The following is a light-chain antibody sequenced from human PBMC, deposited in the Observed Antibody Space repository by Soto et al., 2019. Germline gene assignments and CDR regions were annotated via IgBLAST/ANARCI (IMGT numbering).Light chain of an antibody. CDR2: DAS. Sequence: DIQMTQSRSSLSASVGDRVTITFRASQTIHTFLAWYQQKAGKAPKLLIYDASNLETGVPSRFSGSGSGTEFTLTVSALQPDDFATFYCQQLHSFPWTFGQGTKVDI. CDR3: QQLHSFPWT. J-gene: IGKJ1*01. CDR1: QTIHTF. V-gene: IGKV1-5*01.